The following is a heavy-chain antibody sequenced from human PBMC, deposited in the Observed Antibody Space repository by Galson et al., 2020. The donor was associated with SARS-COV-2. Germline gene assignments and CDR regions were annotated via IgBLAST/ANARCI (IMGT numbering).Heavy chain of an antibody. Sequence: GGSLRLSCAASGFTFSSYAMSWVRQAPGKGLEWVSAISGSGGSTYYADSVKGRFTISRDNSKNTLYLQMNSLRVEDTAVYYCAKDMGTVTTGEDYFDYWGQGTLVTVSS. CDR3: AKDMGTVTTGEDYFDY. CDR2: ISGSGGST. J-gene: IGHJ4*02. V-gene: IGHV3-23*01. D-gene: IGHD4-17*01. CDR1: GFTFSSYA.